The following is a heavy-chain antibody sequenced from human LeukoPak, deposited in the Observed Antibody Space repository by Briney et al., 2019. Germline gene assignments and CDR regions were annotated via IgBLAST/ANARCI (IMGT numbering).Heavy chain of an antibody. J-gene: IGHJ5*02. Sequence: SETLSLTGTVSGGSISSYYWTWIRQPPGKGLEWIGYIYDSGSTNYNPSLKSRVTISVDTSKNQFSLKLSSVTAADTAVYYCARVTVTTPNWFDPWGQGTLVTVSS. CDR1: GGSISSYY. D-gene: IGHD4-17*01. CDR2: IYDSGST. V-gene: IGHV4-59*12. CDR3: ARVTVTTPNWFDP.